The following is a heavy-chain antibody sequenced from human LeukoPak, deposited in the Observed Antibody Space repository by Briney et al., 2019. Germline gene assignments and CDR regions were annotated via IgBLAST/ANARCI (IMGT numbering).Heavy chain of an antibody. J-gene: IGHJ4*02. Sequence: SETLSLTCTVSGGSISSYYWSWIRQPPGKGLEWIGYIYYSGSTNYDPSLKSRVTISVDTSKNQFSLKLSSVTAADTAVYYCARDITMVRGVKGGYWGQGTLVTVSS. V-gene: IGHV4-59*01. CDR2: IYYSGST. CDR1: GGSISSYY. D-gene: IGHD3-10*01. CDR3: ARDITMVRGVKGGY.